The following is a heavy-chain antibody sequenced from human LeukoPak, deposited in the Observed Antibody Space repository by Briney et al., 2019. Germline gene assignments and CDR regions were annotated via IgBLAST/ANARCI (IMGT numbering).Heavy chain of an antibody. Sequence: PSETLSLTCTVSGGSISSSSYYWGWIRQPPGKGLEWIGSIYYSGSTYYNPSLKSRVTISVDTSNKQFSLKLNSVTAADTAVYYCASTYYYGSGTYYHWGQGTLVTVSS. CDR1: GGSISSSSYY. CDR2: IYYSGST. D-gene: IGHD3-10*01. CDR3: ASTYYYGSGTYYH. V-gene: IGHV4-39*01. J-gene: IGHJ5*02.